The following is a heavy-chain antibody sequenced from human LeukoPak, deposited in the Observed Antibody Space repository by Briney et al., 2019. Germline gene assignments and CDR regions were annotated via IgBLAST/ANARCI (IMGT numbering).Heavy chain of an antibody. CDR1: GGTFSSYA. CDR2: MNPNSGNT. Sequence: ASVKVSCKASGGTFSSYAISWVRQAPGQGLEWMGWMNPNSGNTGYAQKFQGRVTITRNTSISTAYMELSRLRSDDTAVYYCATGIYPVRGYTYGNLENDYWGQGTLVTVSS. J-gene: IGHJ4*02. CDR3: ATGIYPVRGYTYGNLENDY. D-gene: IGHD5-18*01. V-gene: IGHV1-8*03.